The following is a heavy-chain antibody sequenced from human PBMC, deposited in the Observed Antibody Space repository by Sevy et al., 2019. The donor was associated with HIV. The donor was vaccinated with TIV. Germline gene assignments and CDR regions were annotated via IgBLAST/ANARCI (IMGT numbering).Heavy chain of an antibody. CDR1: GFTFSNYW. J-gene: IGHJ6*02. V-gene: IGHV3-7*03. CDR3: ARDCNSASGLGGLDV. CDR2: IKRDGGEK. Sequence: VGSLRLSCAASGFTFSNYWMTWVRQAPGKGLEWVANIKRDGGEKYYVASVKGRFTISRDNAKNSLYMQMNSLRAGDTAVYYCARDCNSASGLGGLDVWGQGTTVTVSS. D-gene: IGHD2-2*01.